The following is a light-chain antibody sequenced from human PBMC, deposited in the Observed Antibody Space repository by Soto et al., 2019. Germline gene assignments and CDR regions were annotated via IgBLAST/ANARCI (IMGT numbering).Light chain of an antibody. CDR2: EVT. Sequence: QSVLGQPASVSGSPGQTITSSCTGTSTDVGGYNAVSWYQHHPGKAPKLIIYEVTHRPSGVSDRFSASKSGNTASLTISGLQAEDEADYYCNSFRVSHLYVFGTGTKVTVL. V-gene: IGLV2-14*01. J-gene: IGLJ1*01. CDR3: NSFRVSHLYV. CDR1: STDVGGYNA.